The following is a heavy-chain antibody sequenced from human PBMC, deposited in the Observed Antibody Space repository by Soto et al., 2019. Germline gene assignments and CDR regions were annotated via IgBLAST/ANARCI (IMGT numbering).Heavy chain of an antibody. CDR3: AREAYYYGSGSYYSYYYYYMDV. CDR1: GFTFSSYS. D-gene: IGHD3-10*01. V-gene: IGHV3-21*01. J-gene: IGHJ6*03. Sequence: GGSLRLSCAASGFTFSSYSMNWVRQAPGKGLEWVSSISSSSSYIYYADSVKGRFTISRDNAKNSLYLQMNSLRAEDTAVYYCAREAYYYGSGSYYSYYYYYMDVWGKGTTVTVSS. CDR2: ISSSSSYI.